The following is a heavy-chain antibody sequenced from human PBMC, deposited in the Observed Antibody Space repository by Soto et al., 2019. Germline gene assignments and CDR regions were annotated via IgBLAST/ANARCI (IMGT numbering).Heavy chain of an antibody. CDR2: INQDGSEK. CDR3: SGGVGDAF. J-gene: IGHJ4*02. CDR1: ESTVSRDW. D-gene: IGHD1-26*01. Sequence: EVHLVESGGGLVQTGGSLRLSCAIFESTVSRDWMNWVRQAPGKGLEWVAHINQDGSEKYYVDSVKGRFTISRDNAKKSLYLQMNSLRPEYNAMYYCSGGVGDAFWGQGTLVTVSS. V-gene: IGHV3-7*04.